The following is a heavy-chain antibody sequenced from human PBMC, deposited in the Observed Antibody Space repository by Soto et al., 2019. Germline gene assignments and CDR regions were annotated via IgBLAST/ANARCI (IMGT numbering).Heavy chain of an antibody. D-gene: IGHD5-12*01. CDR2: ISWEGGRI. J-gene: IGHJ4*02. V-gene: IGHV3-9*01. Sequence: EVQLVESGGEFVHPGGSLRLSCATSGFNFDDYAMHWVRQVPGKGLEWISGISWEGGRIGYADSVEGQFTISRDNAKNSLYLAMNSLRSEDTPLYYCAKDHDEDFGYDLDYFNYWGRGTLVTVSS. CDR3: AKDHDEDFGYDLDYFNY. CDR1: GFNFDDYA.